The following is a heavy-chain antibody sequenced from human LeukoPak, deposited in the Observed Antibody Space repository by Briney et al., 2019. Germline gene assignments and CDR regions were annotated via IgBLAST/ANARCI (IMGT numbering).Heavy chain of an antibody. J-gene: IGHJ4*02. D-gene: IGHD6-6*01. CDR2: VRDDGSTK. CDR3: ARTVSSSWGFFDS. CDR1: GFTFRTYG. V-gene: IGHV3-30*02. Sequence: PGGSLRLSCAASGFTFRTYGMHWVRQAPGKGLEWMAFVRDDGSTKYYADPVKGRFTISRDNSKSTLYLQMNSLRVEDTAVYVFARTVSSSWGFFDSWGQGTLVTVSS.